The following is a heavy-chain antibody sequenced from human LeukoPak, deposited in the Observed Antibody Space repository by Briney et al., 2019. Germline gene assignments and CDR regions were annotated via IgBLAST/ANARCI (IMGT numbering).Heavy chain of an antibody. V-gene: IGHV4-61*08. CDR2: IYYSGST. J-gene: IGHJ4*02. D-gene: IGHD5-18*01. Sequence: SQTLSLTCTVSGGSISSAGYYWSWIRQPPGKGLEWIGYIYYSGSTNYNPSLKSRVTISVDTSKNQFSLKLSSVTAADTAVYYCARSYSYGFSFDYWGQGTLVTVSS. CDR1: GGSISSAGYY. CDR3: ARSYSYGFSFDY.